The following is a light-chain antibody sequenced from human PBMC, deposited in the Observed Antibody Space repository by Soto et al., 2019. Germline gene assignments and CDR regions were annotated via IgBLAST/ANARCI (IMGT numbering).Light chain of an antibody. CDR3: QQYNAYSQA. CDR2: QAS. V-gene: IGKV1-5*03. J-gene: IGKJ1*01. Sequence: DIQMTQSPSTLSASVGDRVTITCRASERVSRGLAWYQQKPGRTPKLLIYQASTLETGVPSRFSGSGSWTEFALTISSLQHDDFESDYCQQYNAYSQAFGQGTKVEIK. CDR1: ERVSRG.